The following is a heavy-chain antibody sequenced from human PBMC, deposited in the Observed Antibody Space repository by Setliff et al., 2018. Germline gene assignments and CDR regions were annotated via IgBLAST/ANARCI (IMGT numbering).Heavy chain of an antibody. CDR1: GGSISSGSYY. J-gene: IGHJ4*02. Sequence: SETLSLTCSVSGGSISSGSYYWGWIRQSPGKGLEWIGSMYYSGSTYYNPSLKGRVTLSVDTTKNQFSLKLTSVTAADTAVYYFRLAHCSNNCEEALDYWSQGTLVTVSS. CDR2: MYYSGST. D-gene: IGHD2-2*01. CDR3: RLAHCSNNCEEALDY. V-gene: IGHV4-39*07.